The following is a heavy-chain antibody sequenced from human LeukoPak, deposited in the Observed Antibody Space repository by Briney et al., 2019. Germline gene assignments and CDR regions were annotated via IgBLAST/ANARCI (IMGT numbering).Heavy chain of an antibody. CDR1: GYTFTSYA. V-gene: IGHV1-3*01. Sequence: ASVKVSCKASGYTFTSYAMHWVRQAPGQGLEWMGWINAGNGNIKYSQKFQGRVTITRDTSASTAYMELSSLRSEDTAVYYCARDRLPARLSITMVRGVYNWFDPWGQGTLVTVSS. D-gene: IGHD3-10*01. J-gene: IGHJ5*02. CDR3: ARDRLPARLSITMVRGVYNWFDP. CDR2: INAGNGNI.